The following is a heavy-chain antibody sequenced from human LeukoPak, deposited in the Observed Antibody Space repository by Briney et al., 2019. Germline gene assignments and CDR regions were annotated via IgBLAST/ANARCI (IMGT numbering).Heavy chain of an antibody. J-gene: IGHJ4*02. Sequence: GGSLRLSCTASGFTFSNYYMSWVRQAPGKGLEWVSAISGSGGSTYYADSVKGRFTISRDNSKNTLYLQMNSLRAEDTAVYYCAKLEVAGILIDYWGQGTLVTVSS. D-gene: IGHD6-19*01. CDR3: AKLEVAGILIDY. V-gene: IGHV3-23*01. CDR2: ISGSGGST. CDR1: GFTFSNYY.